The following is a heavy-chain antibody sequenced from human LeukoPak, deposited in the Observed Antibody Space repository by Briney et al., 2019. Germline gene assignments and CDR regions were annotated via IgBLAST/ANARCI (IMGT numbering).Heavy chain of an antibody. Sequence: PGGSLRLSCAASGFTFSSYGMHWVRQAPSKELEWVAVISYDGSNKYYADSVKGRFTISRDNSKNTLYLQMNSLRAEDAAVYYCAKSGVTATPPYYYGMDVWGQGTTVTVSS. J-gene: IGHJ6*02. CDR2: ISYDGSNK. V-gene: IGHV3-30*18. D-gene: IGHD2-21*02. CDR1: GFTFSSYG. CDR3: AKSGVTATPPYYYGMDV.